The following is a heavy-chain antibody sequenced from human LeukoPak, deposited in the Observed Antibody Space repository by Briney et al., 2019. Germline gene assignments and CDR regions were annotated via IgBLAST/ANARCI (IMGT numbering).Heavy chain of an antibody. V-gene: IGHV1-2*02. Sequence: ASVKVSCKASGYTFTGYYMHWVRQAPGQGLEWMGWINPNSGGTNYAQKFQGRVTMTRDTSISTAYMELSRLRSDDTAVYYCASSRDGYYNAVYYFDYWGQGTLVTVSS. J-gene: IGHJ4*02. CDR1: GYTFTGYY. D-gene: IGHD5-24*01. CDR2: INPNSGGT. CDR3: ASSRDGYYNAVYYFDY.